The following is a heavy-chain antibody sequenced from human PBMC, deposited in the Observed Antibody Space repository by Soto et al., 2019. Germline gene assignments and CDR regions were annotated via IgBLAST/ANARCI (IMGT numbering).Heavy chain of an antibody. CDR2: ISGSGGST. D-gene: IGHD6-13*01. CDR1: GFTFSSYA. Sequence: PGGSLRLSCAASGFTFSSYAMSWVRQAPGKGLEWVSAISGSGGSTYYADSVKGRFTISRDNSKNTLYLQMNSLRAEDTAVYYCAKDPPRPRIAAAANFDSWGQGTLVTVSS. V-gene: IGHV3-23*01. CDR3: AKDPPRPRIAAAANFDS. J-gene: IGHJ4*02.